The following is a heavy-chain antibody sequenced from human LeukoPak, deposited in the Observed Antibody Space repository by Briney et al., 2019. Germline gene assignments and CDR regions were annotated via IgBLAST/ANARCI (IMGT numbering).Heavy chain of an antibody. V-gene: IGHV3-11*04. CDR2: ISGGGTTI. CDR3: ARVTFGYSYGVFDY. CDR1: GFTFSDFY. Sequence: PGGSLRLSCAASGFTFSDFYMNWIRQVPGKGLEWLSSISGGGTTIYDADSVKGRFAISRDDAKNSLYLQMNSLRAEDTAVYYCARVTFGYSYGVFDYWGQGTLVTVSS. J-gene: IGHJ4*02. D-gene: IGHD5-18*01.